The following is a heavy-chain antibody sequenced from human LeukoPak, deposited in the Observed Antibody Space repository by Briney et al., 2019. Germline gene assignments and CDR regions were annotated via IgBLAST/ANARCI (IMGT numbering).Heavy chain of an antibody. CDR1: GFTFSTYA. J-gene: IGHJ5*02. V-gene: IGHV3-23*01. Sequence: GGSLRLSCAASGFTFSTYAMTWVRQAPGRGLEWVSATSGGGGSTYYADSVKGRFTMSRDNSKNMVYLQMNSLRAEDTAVYFCAKGKASSWLDWFDPWGQGTLVTVSS. CDR2: TSGGGGST. CDR3: AKGKASSWLDWFDP. D-gene: IGHD6-13*01.